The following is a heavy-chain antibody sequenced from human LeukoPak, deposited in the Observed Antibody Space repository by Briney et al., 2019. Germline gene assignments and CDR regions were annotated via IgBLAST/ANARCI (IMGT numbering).Heavy chain of an antibody. D-gene: IGHD6-19*01. CDR1: GFTFSNHG. Sequence: GGTLRLSCAASGFTFSNHGMNWVRQAPGKGLEWVSGISPSGDITYYADSVKGRFTISRDNAKNSLYLQMNSLRAEDTAVYYCARGGVGGWFRYYFDYWGQGTLVTVSS. J-gene: IGHJ4*02. V-gene: IGHV3-23*01. CDR3: ARGGVGGWFRYYFDY. CDR2: ISPSGDIT.